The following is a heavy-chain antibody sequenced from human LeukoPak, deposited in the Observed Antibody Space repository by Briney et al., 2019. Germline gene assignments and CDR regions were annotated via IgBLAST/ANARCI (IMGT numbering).Heavy chain of an antibody. CDR2: IYTSGST. D-gene: IGHD5-18*01. CDR1: GGSISSGSYY. CDR3: ARELQLWSRYYYYYMDV. V-gene: IGHV4-61*02. Sequence: SGTLSLTCTVSGGSISSGSYYRSWIRQPAGKGLEWIGRIYTSGSTNYNPSLKSRVTISVDTSKNQFSLKLSSVTAADTAVYYCARELQLWSRYYYYYMDVWGKGTTVTVSS. J-gene: IGHJ6*03.